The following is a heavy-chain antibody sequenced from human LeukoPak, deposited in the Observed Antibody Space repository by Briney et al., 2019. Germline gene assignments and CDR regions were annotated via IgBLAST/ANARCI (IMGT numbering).Heavy chain of an antibody. CDR1: GGSFSSYF. CDR2: TYYSGST. J-gene: IGHJ5*02. V-gene: IGHV4-59*01. D-gene: IGHD5-12*01. Sequence: SETLSLTCTVSGGSFSSYFWSWIRQPPGKGLEWIGYTYYSGSTNYNPSLKSRVTMSVDTSKNQFSLNLISVTAADTAVYYCARHRGFQGSNWFDPWGQGTLVTVSS. CDR3: ARHRGFQGSNWFDP.